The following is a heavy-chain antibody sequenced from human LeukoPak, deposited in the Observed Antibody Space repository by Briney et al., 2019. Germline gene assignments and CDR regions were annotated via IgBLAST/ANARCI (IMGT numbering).Heavy chain of an antibody. V-gene: IGHV4-34*01. CDR3: ARGSIRGYSGYDL. J-gene: IGHJ2*01. CDR2: FNHRGST. CDR1: GGSFSGYY. Sequence: SETLSLTCAASGGSFSGYYWSRFSQPQGKGLPWIGVFNHRGSTNYNPSLRSRVTISVATSKNQFSLKLSSVTAAGTAVYFCARGSIRGYSGYDLWGRGTLVTVSS. D-gene: IGHD5-12*01.